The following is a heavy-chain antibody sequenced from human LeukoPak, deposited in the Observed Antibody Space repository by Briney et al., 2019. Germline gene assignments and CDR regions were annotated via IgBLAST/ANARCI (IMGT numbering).Heavy chain of an antibody. V-gene: IGHV3-74*03. CDR1: GFTFSSYW. CDR3: ARARWSSTGWFLGY. J-gene: IGHJ4*02. CDR2: VIPQGSGT. Sequence: TGGSLRLSCAASGFTFSSYWMHWVGQAPGKGLVWVSRVIPQGSGTTYTDSVKGRFTVSRDNAKNALHLQMDNLRAEDTAVYYCARARWSSTGWFLGYWGQGTLVTVSS. D-gene: IGHD6-19*01.